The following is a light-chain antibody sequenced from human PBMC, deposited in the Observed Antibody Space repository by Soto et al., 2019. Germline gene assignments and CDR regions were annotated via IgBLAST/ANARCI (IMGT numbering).Light chain of an antibody. CDR3: QQYGSIPWT. J-gene: IGKJ1*01. CDR2: DAS. CDR1: ESVVSNY. Sequence: EILFTQSPGTLSLSTGERATLSCRATESVVSNYLAWYQLKPGQAPRLPIYDASSRPTGIPDRFSGSGSGTDFTLTISRLEPEEFAVYYCQQYGSIPWTFGQGTK. V-gene: IGKV3-20*01.